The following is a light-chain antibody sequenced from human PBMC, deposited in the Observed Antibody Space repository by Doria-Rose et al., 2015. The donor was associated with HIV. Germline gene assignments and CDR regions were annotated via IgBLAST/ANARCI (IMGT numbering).Light chain of an antibody. CDR2: GNN. J-gene: IGLJ1*01. Sequence: QAVVTQPPSASGTPGQRVTISCSGRNSIIGSNSVYWYQQLPGTPPTVLIYGNNQRPSGVPDRLSGSKAGASAFLAISGLRSEDEGDYYCAAWDDSLRGPYVFGTGTKVTVL. CDR1: NSIIGSNS. CDR3: AAWDDSLRGPYV. V-gene: IGLV1-47*01.